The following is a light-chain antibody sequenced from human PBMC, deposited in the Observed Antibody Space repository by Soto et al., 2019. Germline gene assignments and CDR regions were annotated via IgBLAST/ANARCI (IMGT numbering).Light chain of an antibody. CDR2: GVS. CDR3: QQYGISPLT. Sequence: EIVLTQSPGTLSLSPGERATLSCRASQSVSSSYLAWYQQKPGQAPRLLIYGVSSRATGIPDRFSGSGSGTDFTLTISRLEPEDFAVYYCQQYGISPLTFGGGTKVEI. CDR1: QSVSSSY. V-gene: IGKV3-20*01. J-gene: IGKJ4*01.